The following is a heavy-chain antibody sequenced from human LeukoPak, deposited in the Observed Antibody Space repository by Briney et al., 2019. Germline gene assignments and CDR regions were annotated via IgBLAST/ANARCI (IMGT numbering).Heavy chain of an antibody. J-gene: IGHJ4*02. CDR1: GGSISSSSYY. D-gene: IGHD6-13*01. V-gene: IGHV4-39*01. Sequence: SETLSLICTVSGGSISSSSYYWGWIRQPPGKGLEWIGSIYYSGSTYYNPSLKSRVTISVDTSKNQFSLKLSSVTAADTAVYYCARHGSSWYYFDYWGQGTLVTVSS. CDR2: IYYSGST. CDR3: ARHGSSWYYFDY.